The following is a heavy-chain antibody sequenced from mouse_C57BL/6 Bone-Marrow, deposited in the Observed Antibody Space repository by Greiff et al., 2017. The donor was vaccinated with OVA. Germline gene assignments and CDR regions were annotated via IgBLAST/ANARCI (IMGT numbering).Heavy chain of an antibody. D-gene: IGHD2-4*01. CDR1: GYTFTSYW. Sequence: QVQLQQPGAELVKPGASVKLSCKASGYTFTSYWMHWVKQRPGQGLEWIGMIHPSSGSTNYNEKFKSKATLTVDKSSSTAYMQLSSLTSEDSAVDYCARGAYDYDDRPRGVWGTGTTVTVSS. V-gene: IGHV1-64*01. J-gene: IGHJ1*03. CDR3: ARGAYDYDDRPRGV. CDR2: IHPSSGST.